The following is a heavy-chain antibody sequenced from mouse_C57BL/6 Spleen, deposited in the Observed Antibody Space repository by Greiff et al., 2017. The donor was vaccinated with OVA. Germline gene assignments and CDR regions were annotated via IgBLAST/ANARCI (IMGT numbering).Heavy chain of an antibody. Sequence: VKLVESGAELAKPGASVKLSCKASGYTFTSYWMHWVKQRPGQGLEWIGYINPSSGYTKYNQKFKDKATLTADKPSSTAYMQLSSLTYEDSAVYYCAKGYYDHYAMDYWGQGTSVTVSS. CDR2: INPSSGYT. J-gene: IGHJ4*01. CDR3: AKGYYDHYAMDY. CDR1: GYTFTSYW. V-gene: IGHV1-7*01. D-gene: IGHD1-1*01.